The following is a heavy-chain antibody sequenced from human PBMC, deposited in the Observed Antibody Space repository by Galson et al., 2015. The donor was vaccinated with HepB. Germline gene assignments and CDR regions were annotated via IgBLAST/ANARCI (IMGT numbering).Heavy chain of an antibody. CDR3: ARGGYSYGQNWFDP. V-gene: IGHV3-11*06. CDR1: GFAFSDYY. CDR2: ISGDSTYM. D-gene: IGHD5-18*01. Sequence: SLRLSCAASGFAFSDYYMSWIRQAPGKGLEWVSYISGDSTYMYYADSVEGRFTISRDNAKNSLYLQMNSLRVEDTAVYYCARGGYSYGQNWFDPWGQGTLVTVSS. J-gene: IGHJ5*02.